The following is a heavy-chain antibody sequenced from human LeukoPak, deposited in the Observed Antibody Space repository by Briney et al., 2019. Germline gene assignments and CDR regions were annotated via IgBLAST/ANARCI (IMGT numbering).Heavy chain of an antibody. CDR3: ARGTSYSSGWADAFDI. Sequence: SVKVSCKASGYTFTSSDINWVRQATGQGLEWMGWMNPNSGNTGYAQKFQGRVNITRNTSISTAYMELSSLRSEDTAVYYCARGTSYSSGWADAFDIWGQGTMVTVSS. CDR2: MNPNSGNT. V-gene: IGHV1-8*03. CDR1: GYTFTSSD. J-gene: IGHJ3*02. D-gene: IGHD6-19*01.